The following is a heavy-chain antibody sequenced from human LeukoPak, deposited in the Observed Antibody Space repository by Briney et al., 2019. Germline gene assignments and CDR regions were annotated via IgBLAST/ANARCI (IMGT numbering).Heavy chain of an antibody. V-gene: IGHV3-30*18. CDR1: GFTFGSYG. CDR2: ISYDGSRK. J-gene: IGHJ4*02. CDR3: VKAPWEIVPAYFFDH. D-gene: IGHD2-15*01. Sequence: GGSLRLSCVASGFTFGSYGMHWVRQAPGKGLEWVAVISYDGSRKYYANSVRGRFTISRDDSKNILYLQVSSLREEDTAVYYCVKAPWEIVPAYFFDHWGQGTLVTVSS.